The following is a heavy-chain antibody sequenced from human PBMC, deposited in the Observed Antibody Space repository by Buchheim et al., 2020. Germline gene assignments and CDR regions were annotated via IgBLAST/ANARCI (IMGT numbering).Heavy chain of an antibody. CDR1: GFTFSSYG. CDR3: ARNCDYYYGMDV. Sequence: QVQLVESGGGVVQPGRSLRLSCAASGFTFSSYGMHWVRQAPGKGLEWVAVISYDGSNKYYADSVKGRFTISRDNSKTTLYLQMNSLRAEDTAVYYCARNCDYYYGMDVWGQGTT. V-gene: IGHV3-30*03. J-gene: IGHJ6*02. D-gene: IGHD2-21*01. CDR2: ISYDGSNK.